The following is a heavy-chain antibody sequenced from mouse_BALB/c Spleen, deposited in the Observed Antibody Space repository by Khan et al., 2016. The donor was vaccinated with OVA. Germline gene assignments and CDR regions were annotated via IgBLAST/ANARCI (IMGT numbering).Heavy chain of an antibody. J-gene: IGHJ4*01. CDR3: ARPPYFSYVMVY. CDR1: GYTFTNYG. V-gene: IGHV9-3-1*01. CDR2: INTNTGEA. Sequence: QIQLVQSGPELKKPGETVKISSKASGYTFTNYGLNWVKQAPGKGLQWMGWINTNTGEATYAVDFKGRFAFSLETSASTAYLQINNLKNEDTATYFCARPPYFSYVMVYWGQGTSVTVSS. D-gene: IGHD2-10*01.